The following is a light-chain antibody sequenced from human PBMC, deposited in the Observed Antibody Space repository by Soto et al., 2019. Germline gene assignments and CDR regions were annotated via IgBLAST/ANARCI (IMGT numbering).Light chain of an antibody. Sequence: EIVLTQSPGTLSLSPGERATLSCRASQSVTSTYLAWYQQKPGQAPRLLIYGASNRATGIPDRLTGSGSGTDFTLTISRLEPEDFAVYYWQQYGSSPLTFGGGTKVEIK. CDR2: GAS. V-gene: IGKV3-20*01. CDR3: QQYGSSPLT. CDR1: QSVTSTY. J-gene: IGKJ4*01.